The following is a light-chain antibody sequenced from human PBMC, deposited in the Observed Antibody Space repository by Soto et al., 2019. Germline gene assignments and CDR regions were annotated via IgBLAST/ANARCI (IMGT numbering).Light chain of an antibody. V-gene: IGKV3-15*01. J-gene: IGKJ1*01. Sequence: EIVMTQSPATLSVSPGERATISCSASHSVNSNLAWYQQKPGQAPRLLIYGASTRATGIPARFSGSGSGTEFTLAISSLQSEDFAVYYCQQYNNWPPWTFGQGTKVDIK. CDR1: HSVNSN. CDR2: GAS. CDR3: QQYNNWPPWT.